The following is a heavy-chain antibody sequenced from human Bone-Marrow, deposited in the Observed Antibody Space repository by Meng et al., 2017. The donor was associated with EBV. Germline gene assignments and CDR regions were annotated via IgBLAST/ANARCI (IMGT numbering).Heavy chain of an antibody. CDR3: ARAGYHRPASEY. CDR2: IHHSGGT. Sequence: QVHLRESGPGLVRPSGTLSLTCAVSRGFITSGDWWSWVRQSPGKGLEWIGEIHHSGGTSYNPSLKSRVTISLDMSKDQFSLRLSSVTAADTAVYYCARAGYHRPASEYWGQGTLVTVSS. D-gene: IGHD2-15*01. V-gene: IGHV4-4*02. CDR1: RGFITSGDW. J-gene: IGHJ4*02.